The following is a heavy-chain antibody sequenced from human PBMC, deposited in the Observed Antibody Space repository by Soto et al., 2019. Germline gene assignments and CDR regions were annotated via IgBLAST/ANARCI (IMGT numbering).Heavy chain of an antibody. Sequence: QVTLRESGPVLVKPTETLTLTCTVSGFSLSDARMGVSWIRQPPGKALEWLAHIFSNDEKSYSTSLKSRVTISKDTSKSQVVLTTTHTDPVDTATYYCALIATGYFKKFYFDYWGQGTLVTVSS. D-gene: IGHD3-9*01. CDR3: ALIATGYFKKFYFDY. J-gene: IGHJ4*02. V-gene: IGHV2-26*01. CDR2: IFSNDEK. CDR1: GFSLSDARMG.